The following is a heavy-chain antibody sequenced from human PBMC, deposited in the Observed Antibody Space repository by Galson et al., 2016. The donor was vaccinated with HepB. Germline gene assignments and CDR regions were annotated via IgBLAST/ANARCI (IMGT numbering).Heavy chain of an antibody. CDR2: TSWNSSSI. CDR3: ARGRGRNWRDAFDI. CDR1: GFTFGDYA. D-gene: IGHD3-10*01. Sequence: SLRLSCAASGFTFGDYAMHWVRQAPGKGLEWVSGTSWNSSSIDYADSVKGRFTISRDNDKNSLHLQMNSLRAEDTALYYCARGRGRNWRDAFDIWGQGTMVTVAS. V-gene: IGHV3-9*01. J-gene: IGHJ3*02.